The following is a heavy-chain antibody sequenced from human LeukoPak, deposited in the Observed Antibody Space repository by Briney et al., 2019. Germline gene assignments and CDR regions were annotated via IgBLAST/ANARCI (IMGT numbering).Heavy chain of an antibody. Sequence: SETLSLTCTVSGGSISGFYWSWIRQPPGQGLEWIGNIYDSGDTYYTPSLKSRVTMFVDTSKNQFSLKLSSVTAADTAVYYCARHGRPGYGGYENAFDIWGQGTMVTVSS. CDR3: ARHGRPGYGGYENAFDI. D-gene: IGHD5-12*01. V-gene: IGHV4-59*04. CDR1: GGSISGFY. CDR2: IYDSGDT. J-gene: IGHJ3*02.